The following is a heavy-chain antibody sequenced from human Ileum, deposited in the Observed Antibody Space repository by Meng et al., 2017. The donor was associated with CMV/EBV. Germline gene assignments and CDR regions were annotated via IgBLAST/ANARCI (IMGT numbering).Heavy chain of an antibody. CDR3: VRINYLDH. J-gene: IGHJ4*02. Sequence: QVKLVESGGGVVQAGGSLRLSCAASGFTFSSYGMHWVRQAPGKGLEWVAIIRNDGSYKYYADSVKGRFTISRDNSKNTPYLQMNSLEPEDTAVYYCVRINYLDHWGQGTLVTVSS. CDR2: IRNDGSYK. CDR1: GFTFSSYG. V-gene: IGHV3-30*02.